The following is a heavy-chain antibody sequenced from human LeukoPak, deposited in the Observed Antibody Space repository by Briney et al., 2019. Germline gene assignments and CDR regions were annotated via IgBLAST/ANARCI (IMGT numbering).Heavy chain of an antibody. CDR2: INHGGST. CDR3: ARGRYVTTRGGAAAGFLDY. J-gene: IGHJ4*02. D-gene: IGHD6-13*01. V-gene: IGHV4-34*01. Sequence: SETLSLTCAVSGGSFSGHYWNWIGQPPGKGLEWIGEINHGGSTNYNPSLKSRVTISVDTSQNQFSLRLSSVTAADTAVYYCARGRYVTTRGGAAAGFLDYWGQGTLVTVST. CDR1: GGSFSGHY.